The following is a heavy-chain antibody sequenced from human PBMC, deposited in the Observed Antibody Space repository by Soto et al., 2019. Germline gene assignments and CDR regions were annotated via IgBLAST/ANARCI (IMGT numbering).Heavy chain of an antibody. D-gene: IGHD1-26*01. V-gene: IGHV4-39*01. CDR2: IYYSGST. Sequence: LLESGPGLVKPSETLSLTCTVSGGSISSSSYYWGWIRQPPGKGLECIGTIYYSGSTYYNPSLKSRVTISVDTSKNQFSLRLSSVTAADTAVYYCARGGYDYWGQGTLVTVSS. CDR3: ARGGYDY. CDR1: GGSISSSSYY. J-gene: IGHJ4*02.